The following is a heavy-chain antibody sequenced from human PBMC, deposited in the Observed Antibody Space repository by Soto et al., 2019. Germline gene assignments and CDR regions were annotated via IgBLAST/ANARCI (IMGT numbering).Heavy chain of an antibody. V-gene: IGHV3-48*01. CDR3: AREDIVVVPAASRIYQTYYYYYMDV. D-gene: IGHD2-2*01. J-gene: IGHJ6*03. Sequence: GGSLRLSCAASGFTFSSYSMNWVRQAPGKGLEWVSYISSSSSTIYYADSVKGRFTISRDNAKNPLYLQMNSLRAEDTAVYYCAREDIVVVPAASRIYQTYYYYYMDVWGKGTTVTVSS. CDR1: GFTFSSYS. CDR2: ISSSSSTI.